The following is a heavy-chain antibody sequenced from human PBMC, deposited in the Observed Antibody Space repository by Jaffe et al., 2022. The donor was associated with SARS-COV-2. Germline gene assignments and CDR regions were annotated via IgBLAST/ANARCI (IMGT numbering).Heavy chain of an antibody. CDR1: GFTISGYW. J-gene: IGHJ4*02. CDR3: TRVSTVTLYIAKFDY. CDR2: INSDGSST. D-gene: IGHD4-17*01. V-gene: IGHV3-74*01. Sequence: EVHLVESGGGLVQPGGSLRLSCAASGFTISGYWMHWVRQAPGKGLVWVSRINSDGSSTTYADSVKGRFTISRDNAKNTLYLQMNSLRAEDTAVYYCTRVSTVTLYIAKFDYWGQGTLVTVSS.